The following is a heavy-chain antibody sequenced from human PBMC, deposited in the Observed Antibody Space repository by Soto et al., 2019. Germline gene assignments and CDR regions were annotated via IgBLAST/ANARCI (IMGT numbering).Heavy chain of an antibody. J-gene: IGHJ5*02. CDR2: IYWNDEK. D-gene: IGHD3-10*01. V-gene: IGHV2-5*01. Sequence: QITLKESGPTLVTPTQTLTLTCTFSGFSLTTTGLGLAWIRQPPGKALEWLALIYWNDEKRYRPSLRSRLTIPKDTSKNQVVLTMTDMDPVYTATYYCAHEGFGSDNWFDAWGQGTLVIVSS. CDR1: GFSLTTTGLG. CDR3: AHEGFGSDNWFDA.